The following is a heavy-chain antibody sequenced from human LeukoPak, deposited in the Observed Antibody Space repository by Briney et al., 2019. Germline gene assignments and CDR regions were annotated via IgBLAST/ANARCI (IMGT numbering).Heavy chain of an antibody. Sequence: GGSLRLSCAASGFTFSNYGMHWVRQAPGKGLEWVAVISYDGSNQYYADSVKGRFTISRDNSKNTLYLQMDSLRAEDTAVYYCARAPYTTGRGYYFDYWGQGTLVTVSS. CDR2: ISYDGSNQ. D-gene: IGHD2/OR15-2a*01. J-gene: IGHJ4*02. CDR1: GFTFSNYG. V-gene: IGHV3-30*03. CDR3: ARAPYTTGRGYYFDY.